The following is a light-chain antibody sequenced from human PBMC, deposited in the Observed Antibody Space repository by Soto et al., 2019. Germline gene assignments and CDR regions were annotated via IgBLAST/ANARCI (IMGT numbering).Light chain of an antibody. V-gene: IGLV2-23*02. CDR2: EDI. J-gene: IGLJ2*01. CDR3: CSYVGGASVV. CDR1: NSDVGRYNL. Sequence: QSALTQPASVSGSPGQSITISCTGTNSDVGRYNLVSWYQQHPGKAPKLIIYEDIVWPSGISNRFSGSKSGNTASLTISGLQTEDEADYYCCSYVGGASVVFGGGTKLTVL.